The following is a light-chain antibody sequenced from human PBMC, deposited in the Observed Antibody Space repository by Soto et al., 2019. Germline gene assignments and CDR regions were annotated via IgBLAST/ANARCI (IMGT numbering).Light chain of an antibody. CDR2: DVS. Sequence: QSALTQPRSVSGSPGQSVTISCAGTSSDVGGYNYVSWYQQHPGKAPKLMIYDVSKRPSGVPDRFSGSKSGNTASLTISGDQAEDEADYYCCSYPGSYTFCYDFGDGTKVTVL. CDR1: SSDVGGYNY. J-gene: IGLJ1*01. CDR3: CSYPGSYTFCYD. V-gene: IGLV2-11*01.